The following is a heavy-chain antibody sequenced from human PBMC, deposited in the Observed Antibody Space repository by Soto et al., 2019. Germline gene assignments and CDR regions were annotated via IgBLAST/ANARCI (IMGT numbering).Heavy chain of an antibody. D-gene: IGHD1-7*01. V-gene: IGHV4-59*04. CDR1: GGSISSYY. CDR2: IYYSGST. Sequence: PSETLSLTCTVSGGSISSYYWSWIRQPPGKGLEWIGYIYYSGSTYYNPSLKSRVTISVDTSKNQFSLQLSSVTAEDTAVYYCVGDYQFGTVFNYWGHGTLVTVSS. J-gene: IGHJ4*01. CDR3: VGDYQFGTVFNY.